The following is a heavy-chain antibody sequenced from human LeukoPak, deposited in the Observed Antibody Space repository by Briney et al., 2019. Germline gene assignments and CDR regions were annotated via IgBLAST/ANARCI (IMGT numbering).Heavy chain of an antibody. D-gene: IGHD5-18*01. CDR3: ARDRYSYGYGYYFDY. V-gene: IGHV4-59*11. Sequence: PSETLSLTCTVSGGSISSHYWSWIRQPPGKGLGWVGYIYYSGSTNYTPSLKSRVTISVDTSKNQFSLKLSSVTAADTAVYYCARDRYSYGYGYYFDYWGQGTLVTVSS. CDR1: GGSISSHY. CDR2: IYYSGST. J-gene: IGHJ4*02.